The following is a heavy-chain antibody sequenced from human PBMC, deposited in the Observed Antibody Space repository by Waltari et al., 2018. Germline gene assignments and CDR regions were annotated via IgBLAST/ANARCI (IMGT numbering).Heavy chain of an antibody. CDR2: IIPICGTA. V-gene: IGHV1-69*01. J-gene: IGHJ6*02. CDR3: ARGLGSGSYQYYYYYGMDV. D-gene: IGHD3-10*01. Sequence: QVQLVQSGAEVKKPGSSVKVSCKASGGTFSSYAISWVRQAPGQGLEWMGGIIPICGTANYAQKFQGRVTITADESTSTAYMELSSLRSEDTAVYYCARGLGSGSYQYYYYYGMDVWGQGTTVTVSS. CDR1: GGTFSSYA.